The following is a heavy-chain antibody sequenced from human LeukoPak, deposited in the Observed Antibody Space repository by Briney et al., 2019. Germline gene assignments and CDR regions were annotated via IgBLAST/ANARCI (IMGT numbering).Heavy chain of an antibody. V-gene: IGHV3-53*04. D-gene: IGHD1-1*01. Sequence: PGGSLRLSCAASGFTVSSNYMSWVRQAPGKGLEWVSVIYSGGSSYYADSVKGRFTISRHNSKNTLYLQMNSLRAEDTAVYYCASSQTGSFDYWGQGTLVTVSS. CDR1: GFTVSSNY. CDR2: IYSGGSS. J-gene: IGHJ4*02. CDR3: ASSQTGSFDY.